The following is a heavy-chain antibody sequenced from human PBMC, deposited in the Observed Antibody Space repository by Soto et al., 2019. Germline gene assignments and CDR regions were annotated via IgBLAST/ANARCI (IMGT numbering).Heavy chain of an antibody. CDR1: GGTFSSYA. D-gene: IGHD3-10*01. Sequence: QVQLVQSGAEVKKPGSSVKVSCKASGGTFSSYAISWVRQAPGQGLEWMGGIIPIFGTANYAQKFQGRVTITADESMSTAYMELRSLRSEDTAVYYCARLTGPLFYYGSGSYAFDYWGQGTLVTVSS. J-gene: IGHJ4*02. CDR2: IIPIFGTA. CDR3: ARLTGPLFYYGSGSYAFDY. V-gene: IGHV1-69*01.